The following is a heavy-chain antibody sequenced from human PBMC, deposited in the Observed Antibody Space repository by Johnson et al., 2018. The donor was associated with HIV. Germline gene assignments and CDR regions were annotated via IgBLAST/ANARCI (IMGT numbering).Heavy chain of an antibody. Sequence: QVQLVESGGGVVQPGRSLRLSCAASGFTFSSYGMHWVRQAPGKGLEWLAVISYDGSNKYYADSVKGRFTISRANSKNTLYLQINILRAEDTAVYYCAKYGGARGSSWYEVVFDIWGQGTMVTVSS. CDR3: AKYGGARGSSWYEVVFDI. J-gene: IGHJ3*02. CDR1: GFTFSSYG. CDR2: ISYDGSNK. D-gene: IGHD6-13*01. V-gene: IGHV3-30*18.